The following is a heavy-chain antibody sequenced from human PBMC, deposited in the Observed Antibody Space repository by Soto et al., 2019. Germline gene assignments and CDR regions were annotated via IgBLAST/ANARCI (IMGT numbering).Heavy chain of an antibody. CDR3: AKGTLRFLEWHYYGMDV. J-gene: IGHJ6*02. CDR1: GFTFSSYA. Sequence: GGSLRLSCAASGFTFSSYAMSWVRQAPGKGLEWVSAISGGGGSTYYADSVKGRFTISRDNSKNTLYLQMNSLRAEDMAVYYCAKGTLRFLEWHYYGMDVWGQGTTVTVSS. D-gene: IGHD3-3*01. V-gene: IGHV3-23*01. CDR2: ISGGGGST.